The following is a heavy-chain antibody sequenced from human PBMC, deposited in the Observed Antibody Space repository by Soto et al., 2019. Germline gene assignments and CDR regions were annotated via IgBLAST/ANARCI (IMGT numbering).Heavy chain of an antibody. D-gene: IGHD6-13*01. V-gene: IGHV3-48*02. J-gene: IGHJ6*02. CDR1: GFTFSSYS. CDR2: ISSSSSTI. CDR3: ARDQGAAGILYYFYGMDV. Sequence: EVQLVESGGGLVQPGGSLRLSCAASGFTFSSYSMNWVRQAPGKGLEWVSYISSSSSTIYYADSVKGRFTISRDNDKNSLYLQMNSLRDEDTAVYYCARDQGAAGILYYFYGMDVWGQGTTVTVSS.